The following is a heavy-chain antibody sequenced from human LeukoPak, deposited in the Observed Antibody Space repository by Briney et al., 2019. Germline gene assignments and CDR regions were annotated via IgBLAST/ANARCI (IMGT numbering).Heavy chain of an antibody. CDR2: IYYSGTT. V-gene: IGHV4-30-4*01. D-gene: IGHD5-18*01. J-gene: IGHJ4*02. CDR1: GGSISSGAYY. Sequence: SQTLSLTCTVSGGSISSGAYYWSWIRQPPGKGLEWIGYIYYSGTTYYNPSLKSRVIMSVDTSKNQFFLKLSSVTAADTAVYYCAREMDTAEVTSDYWGQGTLVTVSS. CDR3: AREMDTAEVTSDY.